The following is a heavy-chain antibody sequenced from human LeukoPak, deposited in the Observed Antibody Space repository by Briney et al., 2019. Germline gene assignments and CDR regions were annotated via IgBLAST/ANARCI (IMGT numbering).Heavy chain of an antibody. Sequence: PSETLSLTCSVSDGSITTNDYYWGWIRQPPGKGLEWIGRISYSGSTYYNPSLRSRVTISVDTSKNQFSLNLSSVTAADTAIYYCARHDRLAAAGLNWFDPWGQGTLVTVSS. CDR1: DGSITTNDYY. CDR3: ARHDRLAAAGLNWFDP. J-gene: IGHJ5*02. D-gene: IGHD6-13*01. CDR2: ISYSGST. V-gene: IGHV4-39*01.